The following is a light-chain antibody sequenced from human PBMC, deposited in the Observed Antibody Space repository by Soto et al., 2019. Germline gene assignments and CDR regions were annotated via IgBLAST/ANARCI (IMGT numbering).Light chain of an antibody. CDR2: GAS. J-gene: IGKJ1*01. Sequence: EIVMTQSPATLSVSPGEGATLSCRASQSISSNLAWYQQKPGQAPRLLIFGASTRATSIRARFSGSGSGTEFTLTVPSLQSEDSAVYYCQQYNNWPPWTFGQGTKVEI. CDR3: QQYNNWPPWT. CDR1: QSISSN. V-gene: IGKV3-15*01.